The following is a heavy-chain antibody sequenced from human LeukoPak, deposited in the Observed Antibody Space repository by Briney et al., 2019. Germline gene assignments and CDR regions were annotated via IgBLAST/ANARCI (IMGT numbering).Heavy chain of an antibody. D-gene: IGHD3-10*01. Sequence: SEALSLTCTVSGYSISSGYYWSWIRQPPGKGLEWIGEINHSGSTNYNPSLKSRVTISVDTSKNQFSLKLSSVTAADTAVYYCARHRRGYYYGSGSTFDYWGQGTLVTVSS. CDR3: ARHRRGYYYGSGSTFDY. CDR1: GYSISSGYY. CDR2: INHSGST. J-gene: IGHJ4*02. V-gene: IGHV4-38-2*02.